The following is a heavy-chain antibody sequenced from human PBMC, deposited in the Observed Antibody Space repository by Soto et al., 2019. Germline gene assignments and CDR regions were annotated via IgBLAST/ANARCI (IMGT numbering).Heavy chain of an antibody. Sequence: QVQLQESGPGLVKPSQTLSLTCTVSGGSISSDGYYWSGIRQHPGQGLEWIGYIYYSGSTYYNPSRKGRVTISVDTSKNQFSLKLRSVTDADTAVYYCAMRSGYEDLFDPWGQGTLVTVSS. CDR2: IYYSGST. CDR3: AMRSGYEDLFDP. CDR1: GGSISSDGYY. V-gene: IGHV4-31*03. J-gene: IGHJ5*02. D-gene: IGHD3-3*01.